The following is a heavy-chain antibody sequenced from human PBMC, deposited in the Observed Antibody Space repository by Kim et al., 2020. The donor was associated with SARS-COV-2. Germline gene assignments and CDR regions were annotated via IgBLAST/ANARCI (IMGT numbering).Heavy chain of an antibody. Sequence: SETLSLTCTVSGGSISSSSYYWGWIRQPPGKGLEWIGSIYYSGSTYYNPSLKSRVTISVDTSKNQFSLKLSSVTAADTAVYYCARHQLEVWFGELFDYWGQGTLVTVSS. CDR3: ARHQLEVWFGELFDY. V-gene: IGHV4-39*01. CDR2: IYYSGST. J-gene: IGHJ4*02. CDR1: GGSISSSSYY. D-gene: IGHD3-10*01.